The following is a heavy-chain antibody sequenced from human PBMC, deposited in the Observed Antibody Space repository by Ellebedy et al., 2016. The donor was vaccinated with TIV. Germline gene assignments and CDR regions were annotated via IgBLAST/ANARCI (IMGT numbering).Heavy chain of an antibody. CDR1: GGTFSSYA. V-gene: IGHV1-46*01. CDR3: ARGLQLVPLGY. D-gene: IGHD6-13*01. Sequence: AASVKVSCKASGGTFSSYAISWVRQAPGQGLEWMGIINPSGGSTSYAQKFQGRVTMTRDTSTSTVYMELSSLRSEDTAVYYCARGLQLVPLGYWGQGTLVTVSS. J-gene: IGHJ4*02. CDR2: INPSGGST.